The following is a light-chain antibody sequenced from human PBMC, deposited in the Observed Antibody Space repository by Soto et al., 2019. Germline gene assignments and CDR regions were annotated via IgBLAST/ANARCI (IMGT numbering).Light chain of an antibody. CDR3: CSFAGSGTFYV. CDR1: SSDVGNYNL. CDR2: AVN. Sequence: QSALTQPASVSGSPGQSITISCTGTSSDVGNYNLVSWYQQHPGKAPKLMIYAVNKRPSGISSRFSGSKSGNTASLTISGLQAEDEADYYCCSFAGSGTFYVFGTGTKVTVL. J-gene: IGLJ1*01. V-gene: IGLV2-23*02.